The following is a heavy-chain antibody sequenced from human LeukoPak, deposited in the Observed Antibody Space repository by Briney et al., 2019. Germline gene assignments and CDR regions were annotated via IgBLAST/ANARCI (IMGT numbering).Heavy chain of an antibody. Sequence: PGRPLRLSCAASGFIFSYYAMHWVRQAPGEGLEWVAVISYDGSKKYYGDSVKGRFTISRDNSKNTLYLQMNSLRGEDTAVYYCARDQTGTYNVDSWGQGTLVTVSS. CDR3: ARDQTGTYNVDS. CDR2: ISYDGSKK. V-gene: IGHV3-30*04. J-gene: IGHJ4*02. D-gene: IGHD1-26*01. CDR1: GFIFSYYA.